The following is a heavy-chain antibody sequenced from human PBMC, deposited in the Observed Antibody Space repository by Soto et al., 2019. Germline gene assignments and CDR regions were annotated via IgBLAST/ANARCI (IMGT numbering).Heavy chain of an antibody. CDR3: TRRFSDGWYSDY. V-gene: IGHV3-33*01. Sequence: ESGGGVVQPGRSLRLSCAASGFIFSGYGMHWVHQAPGKGLEWVAVIWYDGSNENYADSVKGRFTISRDNSKNTLYLQMNSLRAEDTAVYYCTRRFSDGWYSDYWGQGTLVTVSS. D-gene: IGHD6-19*01. J-gene: IGHJ4*02. CDR2: IWYDGSNE. CDR1: GFIFSGYG.